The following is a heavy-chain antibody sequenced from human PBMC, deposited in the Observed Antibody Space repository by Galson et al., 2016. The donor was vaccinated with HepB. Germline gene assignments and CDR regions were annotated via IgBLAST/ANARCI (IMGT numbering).Heavy chain of an antibody. V-gene: IGHV3-73*01. D-gene: IGHD3-10*01. CDR2: IRSKTHNYAT. Sequence: SLRLSCAGSGFTLSGSAMHWVRPAPGKGLGWLGRIRSKTHNYATEFSASVKGRFTISRDDSENTAYLQLNNLQTNDTAVYFCTNGVTMIRGMWYYFDSWGQGTLVTVSS. CDR1: GFTLSGSA. CDR3: TNGVTMIRGMWYYFDS. J-gene: IGHJ4*02.